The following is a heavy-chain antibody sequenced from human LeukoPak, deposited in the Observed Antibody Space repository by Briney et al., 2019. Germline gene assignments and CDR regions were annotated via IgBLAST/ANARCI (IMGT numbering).Heavy chain of an antibody. CDR2: INHSGST. Sequence: PSETLSLTCAVYGGSFSGYYWSWIRQPPGKGLEWIGEINHSGSTNYNPSLKSRVTISVDTSKNQFSLKLSSVTAADTAVYYCARHSFEYSSSWYLSDYYYMDVWGKGTTVTISS. CDR1: GGSFSGYY. V-gene: IGHV4-34*01. D-gene: IGHD6-13*01. CDR3: ARHSFEYSSSWYLSDYYYMDV. J-gene: IGHJ6*03.